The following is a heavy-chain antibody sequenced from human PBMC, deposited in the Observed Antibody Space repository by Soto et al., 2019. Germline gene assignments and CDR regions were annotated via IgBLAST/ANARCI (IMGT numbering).Heavy chain of an antibody. CDR3: AKGQNSGTYRFYFDY. J-gene: IGHJ4*02. V-gene: IGHV3-23*01. CDR1: GITISSYA. Sequence: GGSLRLSCAASGITISSYAMSWVRQAPGKGPEWVSGISASGGSTSYADSVKGRFTISRDNSKNTLYLQMNSLRADDTAVYHCAKGQNSGTYRFYFDYWGQGALVTVSS. D-gene: IGHD1-26*01. CDR2: ISASGGST.